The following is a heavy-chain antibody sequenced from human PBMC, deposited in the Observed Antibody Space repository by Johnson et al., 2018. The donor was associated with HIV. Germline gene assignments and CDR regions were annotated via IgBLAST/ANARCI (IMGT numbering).Heavy chain of an antibody. Sequence: VQLVESGGSLVKPGGSLRLSCAASGFSFSNTWMSWVRQAPGKGLEWVARIKSKSDGGTTDYAAPVKGRLTLSRDDSKNTPYLQMNSLKTEDTAVYYCTTDLIVVIPIGAFDVWGQGTTVTV. V-gene: IGHV3-15*01. D-gene: IGHD3-16*01. CDR2: IKSKSDGGTT. CDR3: TTDLIVVIPIGAFDV. J-gene: IGHJ3*01. CDR1: GFSFSNTW.